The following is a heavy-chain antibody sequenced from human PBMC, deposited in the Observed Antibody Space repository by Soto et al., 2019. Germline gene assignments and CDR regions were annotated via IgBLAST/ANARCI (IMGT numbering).Heavy chain of an antibody. CDR3: ASASVTTGFDY. CDR1: GYTFTSYG. D-gene: IGHD4-17*01. Sequence: ASVKVSCKASGYTFTSYGISCVRQAPGQGLEWMGWISAYNGNTNYAQKLQGRVTMTTDTSTSTAYMELRSLRSDDTAVYYCASASVTTGFDYWGQGTLVTVSS. V-gene: IGHV1-18*01. J-gene: IGHJ4*02. CDR2: ISAYNGNT.